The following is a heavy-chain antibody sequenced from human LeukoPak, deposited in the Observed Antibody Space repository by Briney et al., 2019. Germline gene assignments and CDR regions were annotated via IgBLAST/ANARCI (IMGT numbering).Heavy chain of an antibody. CDR2: IYYSGST. V-gene: IGHV4-31*03. CDR1: GGSISSGGYY. CDR3: AREKRYFDWLQSTYNWFDP. Sequence: SQTLSLTCTVSGGSISSGGYYWSWFRQHPGKGLEWIGYIYYSGSTYYNPSLKSRVTISVDTSKNQFSLKLSSVTAADTAVYYCAREKRYFDWLQSTYNWFDPWGQGTLVTVSS. D-gene: IGHD3-9*01. J-gene: IGHJ5*02.